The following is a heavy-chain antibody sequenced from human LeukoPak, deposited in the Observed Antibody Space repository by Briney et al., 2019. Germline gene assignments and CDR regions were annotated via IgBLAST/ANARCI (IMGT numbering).Heavy chain of an antibody. CDR1: GYSFTDYY. CDR2: MKPESGKT. CDR3: ARDKNPTVFDY. V-gene: IGHV1-2*02. Sequence: ASVKVSCKASGYSFTDYYLHWVRQAPGQGLEWMGWMKPESGKTGTAQRFQGRVTLSRDTSTSTAYMERTRLTSDDTAIYYCARDKNPTVFDYWGQGTLVTVSS. J-gene: IGHJ4*01.